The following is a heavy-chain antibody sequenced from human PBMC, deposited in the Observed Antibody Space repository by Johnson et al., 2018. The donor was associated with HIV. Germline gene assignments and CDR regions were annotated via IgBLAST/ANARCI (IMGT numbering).Heavy chain of an antibody. CDR3: AREGGVHCTGGVCYRSTDAFDF. V-gene: IGHV3-30*04. CDR2: ISYDGSNK. J-gene: IGHJ3*01. Sequence: QVQLVESGGGLVQPGGSLRLSCAASGFTISSYAMHWVRQAPGKGLEWVAVISYDGSNKYYADSVKGRFTISRDNSKNTLYLQMNSLRAEVTAVYYCAREGGVHCTGGVCYRSTDAFDFWGQGTMVTVSS. CDR1: GFTISSYA. D-gene: IGHD2-8*02.